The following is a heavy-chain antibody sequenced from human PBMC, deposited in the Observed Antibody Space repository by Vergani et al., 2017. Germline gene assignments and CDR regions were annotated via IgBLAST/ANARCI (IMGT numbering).Heavy chain of an antibody. D-gene: IGHD2-15*01. CDR3: ARVIKNCSGGSCYFVFDY. J-gene: IGHJ4*02. CDR2: IIPIFGTA. V-gene: IGHV1-69*01. Sequence: QVQLVQSGAEVKKPGSSVKVSCKASGGTFSSYAISWVRQAPGQGLEWMGGIIPIFGTANYAQKFQGRVTITADESTSTAYMELSSLRSEDTAVYYCARVIKNCSGGSCYFVFDYWGQGTLVTVSS. CDR1: GGTFSSYA.